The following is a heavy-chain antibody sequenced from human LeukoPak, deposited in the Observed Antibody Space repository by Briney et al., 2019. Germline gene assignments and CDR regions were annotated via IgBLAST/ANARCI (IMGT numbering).Heavy chain of an antibody. D-gene: IGHD4-23*01. J-gene: IGHJ4*02. CDR1: GGSISGYY. CDR2: IYYSGST. CDR3: ARSTTVVTPYNY. V-gene: IGHV4-59*01. Sequence: PSETLSLTCTVSGGSISGYYWSWIRQPPGKGLEWIGYIYYSGSTNYNPSLKSRVTISVDTSKNQFSLKLSSVTAADTAVYYCARSTTVVTPYNYWGQGTLVTVSS.